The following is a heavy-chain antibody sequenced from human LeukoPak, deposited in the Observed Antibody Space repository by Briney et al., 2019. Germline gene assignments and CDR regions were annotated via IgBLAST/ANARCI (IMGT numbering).Heavy chain of an antibody. Sequence: GGSLRLSCAVSGFTFRSYGMNWVRQAPGKGLEWVSYISTGSTTISCADSVKGRFTISRDNAKSSLYLEMNSLRAEDTAMYYCARGFYTPDYWGQGTLVTVSS. CDR3: ARGFYTPDY. V-gene: IGHV3-48*01. J-gene: IGHJ4*02. CDR2: ISTGSTTI. CDR1: GFTFRSYG.